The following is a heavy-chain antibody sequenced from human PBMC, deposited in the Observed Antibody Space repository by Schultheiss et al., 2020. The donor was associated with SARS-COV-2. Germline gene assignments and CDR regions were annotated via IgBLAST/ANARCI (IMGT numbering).Heavy chain of an antibody. CDR2: INAGNGNT. Sequence: ASVKVSCKASGYTFTSFAMHWVRQAPGQGLEWMGWINAGNGNTKYSQKFQGRVTITRDTSASTAYMELSSLRSEDTAVYYCARASKGYGSGSRYFDYWGQGTLVTVSS. D-gene: IGHD3-10*01. V-gene: IGHV1-3*01. J-gene: IGHJ4*02. CDR1: GYTFTSFA. CDR3: ARASKGYGSGSRYFDY.